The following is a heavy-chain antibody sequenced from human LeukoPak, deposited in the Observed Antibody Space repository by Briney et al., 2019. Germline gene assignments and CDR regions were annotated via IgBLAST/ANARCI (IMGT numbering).Heavy chain of an antibody. J-gene: IGHJ4*02. V-gene: IGHV1-2*02. CDR3: AKNPYEYYFDY. Sequence: GASAKVSCKASGYTLTAYYMHWLRQAPGQGLEWMGWINPSSGDTNYAQKFQGRVTMTRDTSISMAYMELSRLTSDDTAVYYCAKNPYEYYFDYWGQGTLVTVSS. CDR1: GYTLTAYY. D-gene: IGHD5-12*01. CDR2: INPSSGDT.